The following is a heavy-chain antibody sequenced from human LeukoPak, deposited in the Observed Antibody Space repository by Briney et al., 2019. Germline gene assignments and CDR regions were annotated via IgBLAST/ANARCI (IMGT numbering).Heavy chain of an antibody. CDR1: AGTMGSDALY. D-gene: IGHD3-22*01. V-gene: IGHV4-39*01. CDR2: IHYTRSYSGTT. Sequence: SETLALTCIVSAGTMGSDALYWGWIRQSPGEGLEWIGSIHYTRSYSGTTYYNPSLESRVTVSTDRSKHLCSLKLTSVTAADTAVYYCASALITMIVVVSPTDAFDRWGQGRMVTVSS. J-gene: IGHJ3*02. CDR3: ASALITMIVVVSPTDAFDR.